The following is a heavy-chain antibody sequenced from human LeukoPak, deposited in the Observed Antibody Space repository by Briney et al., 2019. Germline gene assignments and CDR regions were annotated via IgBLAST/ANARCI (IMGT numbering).Heavy chain of an antibody. J-gene: IGHJ4*02. D-gene: IGHD3-3*01. Sequence: GGSLRLSCAASGFTFSNAWRSWVRQAPGKGLEGVGRIKSKTDGGTTDYAAPVKGRLTISRDDSKNTLYLQMNSLKTEDTAVYYCTSEHTSYYDFWSGYYDYWGQGTLVTVSS. V-gene: IGHV3-15*01. CDR3: TSEHTSYYDFWSGYYDY. CDR2: IKSKTDGGTT. CDR1: GFTFSNAW.